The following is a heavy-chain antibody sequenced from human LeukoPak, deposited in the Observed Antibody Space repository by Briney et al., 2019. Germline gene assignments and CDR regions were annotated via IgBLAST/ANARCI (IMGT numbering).Heavy chain of an antibody. CDR1: GFTFSSFA. V-gene: IGHV3-23*01. D-gene: IGHD3-10*01. CDR3: AKVPDYYGSGSVDY. Sequence: GGSLRLSCAVSGFTFSSFAMSWVRQAPGKGLEWVSTINGGGGGTYYADSVKGRFTISRDNSKNTVYLQLNSLGAEDTAVYYCAKVPDYYGSGSVDYWGQGTLVTVSS. J-gene: IGHJ4*02. CDR2: INGGGGGT.